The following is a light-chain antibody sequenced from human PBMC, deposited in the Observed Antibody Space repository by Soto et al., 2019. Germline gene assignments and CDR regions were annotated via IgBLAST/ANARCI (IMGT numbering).Light chain of an antibody. CDR3: QQYNSYSS. Sequence: DIQMTQSPPTLSASVGDRVTITCRASQSISSRLAWYQQKPGRAPKLLIYKASSLESGVPSRFSGSVSGTEFTLSIISLQPDDFATYYCQQYNSYSSFGPGTKVDIK. CDR2: KAS. J-gene: IGKJ3*01. CDR1: QSISSR. V-gene: IGKV1-5*03.